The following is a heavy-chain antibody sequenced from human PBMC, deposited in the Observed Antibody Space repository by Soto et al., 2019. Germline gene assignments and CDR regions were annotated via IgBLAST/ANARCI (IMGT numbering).Heavy chain of an antibody. D-gene: IGHD6-19*01. CDR3: ARPREAGKNYYGVDV. V-gene: IGHV5-51*01. Sequence: GESLXISCKGAGYNFTSYWIGWVRQMPGKGLEWMGIIYPGDSDTRYSPSFQGQVTISADKSISTAYLQWSSLKASDTAMYYCARPREAGKNYYGVDVWGQGTTVTVSS. CDR1: GYNFTSYW. CDR2: IYPGDSDT. J-gene: IGHJ6*02.